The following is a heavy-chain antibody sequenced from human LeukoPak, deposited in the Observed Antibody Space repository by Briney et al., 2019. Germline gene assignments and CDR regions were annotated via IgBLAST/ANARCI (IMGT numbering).Heavy chain of an antibody. J-gene: IGHJ4*02. V-gene: IGHV3-53*01. CDR2: IYSGGST. Sequence: GGSLRLSCAACGFTVSSNYMSWVRQAPGKGLEWVSVIYSGGSTYYADSVKGRFTISRDNSKNTLYLQMNSLRAEDTAVYYCARGYGYLYYFDYWGQGTLVTVSS. CDR1: GFTVSSNY. CDR3: ARGYGYLYYFDY. D-gene: IGHD5-18*01.